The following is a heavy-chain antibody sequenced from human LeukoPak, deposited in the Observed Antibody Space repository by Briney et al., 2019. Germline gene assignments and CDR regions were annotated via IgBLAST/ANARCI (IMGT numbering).Heavy chain of an antibody. J-gene: IGHJ6*03. CDR1: GGTFSSYA. D-gene: IGHD2-2*02. CDR2: IIPIFGTA. CDR3: ASLEVVVPAAISYYYYMDV. V-gene: IGHV1-69*13. Sequence: SVKVSCKASGGTFSSYAISWVRQAPGQGLEWMGGIIPIFGTANYAQKFQGRVTITADESTSTAYMELSSLRSEDTAVYYCASLEVVVPAAISYYYYMDVWGKGTTVTVSS.